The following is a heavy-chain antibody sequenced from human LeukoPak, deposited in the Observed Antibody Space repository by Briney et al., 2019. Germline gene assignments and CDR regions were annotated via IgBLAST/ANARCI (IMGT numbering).Heavy chain of an antibody. D-gene: IGHD2-15*01. CDR1: GGSFSGYY. CDR3: ARGEVVANYYFDY. J-gene: IGHJ4*02. Sequence: PSETLSLTCAVYGGSFSGYYWSWIRQPPGKGLEWIGEINHSGSTNYNPSLKSRVAISVDTSKNQFSLKLSSVTAADTAVYYCARGEVVANYYFDYWGQGTLVTVSS. CDR2: INHSGST. V-gene: IGHV4-34*01.